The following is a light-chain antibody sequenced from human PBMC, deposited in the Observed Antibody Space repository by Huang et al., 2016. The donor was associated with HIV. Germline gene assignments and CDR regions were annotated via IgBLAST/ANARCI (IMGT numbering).Light chain of an antibody. CDR3: QHYDSLPYT. V-gene: IGKV1-33*01. Sequence: DIQMTQSPSSLAASVGDRVTITCQASQDITKFLNWYQQKPGQPPKLLMYDASTLETGVPSRFSGSGSGTHFSSTISSLQPEDFAIYYCQHYDSLPYTFGQGTKLEIK. CDR2: DAS. J-gene: IGKJ2*01. CDR1: QDITKF.